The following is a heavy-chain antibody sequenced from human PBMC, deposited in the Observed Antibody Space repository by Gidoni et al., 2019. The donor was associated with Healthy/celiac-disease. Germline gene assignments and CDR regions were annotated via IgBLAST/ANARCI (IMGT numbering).Heavy chain of an antibody. CDR3: AREPLNCSGGSCYSLLNAFDI. CDR1: GGSISSGGYY. D-gene: IGHD2-15*01. CDR2: IYYSGST. J-gene: IGHJ3*02. V-gene: IGHV4-31*03. Sequence: QVQLQESGPGLVKPSQTLSLTCTVSGGSISSGGYYWSWIRQHPGKGLEWIGYIYYSGSTYYNPSLKSRVTISVDTSKNQFSLKLSSVTAADTAVYYCAREPLNCSGGSCYSLLNAFDIWGQGTMVTVSS.